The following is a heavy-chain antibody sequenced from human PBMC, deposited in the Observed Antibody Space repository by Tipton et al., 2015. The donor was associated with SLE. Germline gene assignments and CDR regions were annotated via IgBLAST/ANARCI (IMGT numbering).Heavy chain of an antibody. Sequence: TLSLTCTVSGGSISSDRYHWSWIRQPVGKGLEWIGRMYNSGSTKYNPSLKSRVAISLDTSKNQFSLKLSSVTAADTAVYYCARDRDIVLEPVPIPPAFDIWGQGTMVTVSS. CDR1: GGSISSDRYH. CDR2: MYNSGST. D-gene: IGHD2-2*02. CDR3: ARDRDIVLEPVPIPPAFDI. J-gene: IGHJ3*02. V-gene: IGHV4-61*02.